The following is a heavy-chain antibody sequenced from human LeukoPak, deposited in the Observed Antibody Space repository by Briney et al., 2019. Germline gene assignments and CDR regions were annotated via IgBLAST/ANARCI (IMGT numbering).Heavy chain of an antibody. D-gene: IGHD6-13*01. CDR3: ADSSSWLEPIHY. CDR2: INEDRSST. J-gene: IGHJ4*02. V-gene: IGHV3-74*01. CDR1: GYTFSRYW. Sequence: PGGSLRLSCAASGYTFSRYWMHWVRQGPGKGLVWVSRINEDRSSTSYAESVRGRFTISRDNAKNTLYLQMNSLRAEDTAVYYCADSSSWLEPIHYWGQGTLVTVSS.